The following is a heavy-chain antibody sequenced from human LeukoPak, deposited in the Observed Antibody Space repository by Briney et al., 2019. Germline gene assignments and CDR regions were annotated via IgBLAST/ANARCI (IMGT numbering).Heavy chain of an antibody. CDR1: GFTFSSYA. Sequence: PAGSLRLSCAASGFTFSSYAMHWVRQAPGKGLEWWVVISYDGSNKYYADSVKGRFTISRDNSKNTLYLQMNSLRAEDTAVYYCARGHEDYGGNSKYFQHWGQGTLVTVSS. D-gene: IGHD4-23*01. J-gene: IGHJ1*01. CDR2: ISYDGSNK. V-gene: IGHV3-30-3*01. CDR3: ARGHEDYGGNSKYFQH.